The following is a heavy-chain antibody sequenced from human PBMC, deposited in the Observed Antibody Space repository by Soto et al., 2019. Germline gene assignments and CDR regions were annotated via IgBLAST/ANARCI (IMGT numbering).Heavy chain of an antibody. CDR1: GFTFSSYS. CDR3: ARDNKHCSGGSCYFGGFNTDNRAAVYYYYGMDV. D-gene: IGHD2-15*01. J-gene: IGHJ6*02. Sequence: GGSLRLSCAASGFTFSSYSMNWVRQAPGKGLEWVSYISSSSSTIYYADSVKGRFTISRDNAKNSLYLQMNSLRDEDTAVYYCARDNKHCSGGSCYFGGFNTDNRAAVYYYYGMDVWGQGTTVTVSS. CDR2: ISSSSSTI. V-gene: IGHV3-48*02.